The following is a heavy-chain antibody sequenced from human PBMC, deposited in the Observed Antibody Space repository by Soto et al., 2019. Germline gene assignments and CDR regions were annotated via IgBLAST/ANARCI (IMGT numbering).Heavy chain of an antibody. D-gene: IGHD6-19*01. CDR3: AKDLVGGRNGWLTRLDT. J-gene: IGHJ5*02. CDR1: GFTFSNYA. Sequence: PGGSLRLSCAASGFTFSNYAMTWVRQAPGKGLEWVSSISNDELRAFYADSVKGRFTISRDNSNNMLYLQMNSLRAEDTALYYCAKDLVGGRNGWLTRLDTWGQGTLVTVSS. V-gene: IGHV3-23*01. CDR2: ISNDELRA.